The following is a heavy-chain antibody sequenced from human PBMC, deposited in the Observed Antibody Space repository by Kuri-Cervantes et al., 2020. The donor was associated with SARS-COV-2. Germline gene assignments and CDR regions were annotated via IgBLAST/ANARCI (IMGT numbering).Heavy chain of an antibody. D-gene: IGHD6-19*01. V-gene: IGHV1-69*05. CDR3: ASGYSSGSHYYYYYMDV. Sequence: SVKVSCKASGGTSSSYAISWVRQAPGQGLEWMGGIIPIFGTANYAQKFQGRVTITTDESTSTAYMELSSLRSEDTAVYYCASGYSSGSHYYYYYMDVWGKGTTVTVSS. CDR1: GGTSSSYA. J-gene: IGHJ6*03. CDR2: IIPIFGTA.